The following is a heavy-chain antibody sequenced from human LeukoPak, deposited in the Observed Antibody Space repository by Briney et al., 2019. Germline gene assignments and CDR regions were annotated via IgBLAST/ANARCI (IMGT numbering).Heavy chain of an antibody. J-gene: IGHJ3*02. CDR2: TYYRSKWYT. Sequence: SQTLSLTCAISGDSVSSNSAAWNWIRQSPSRGLEWLGRTYYRSKWYTYYAVSVKSRISINRDTSKNQISLQLSSVTAADTAVYYCAREYYYDTGGSIAAFDIWGQGTMVTVSS. D-gene: IGHD3-22*01. CDR3: AREYYYDTGGSIAAFDI. CDR1: GDSVSSNSAA. V-gene: IGHV6-1*01.